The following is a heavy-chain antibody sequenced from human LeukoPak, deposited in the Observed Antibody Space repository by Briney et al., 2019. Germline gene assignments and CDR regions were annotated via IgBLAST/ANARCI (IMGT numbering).Heavy chain of an antibody. D-gene: IGHD6-6*01. CDR1: GFTFSSYG. CDR3: AKVAPYSSSHHFDY. V-gene: IGHV3-30*02. Sequence: GGSLRLSCAASGFTFSSYGMHWVRQAPGKGLEWVAFIRYDGSNKYYADSVKGRFTISRDNSKNTLYLQMNSLRAEDTAVYYCAKVAPYSSSHHFDYWGQGTLVTVSS. CDR2: IRYDGSNK. J-gene: IGHJ4*02.